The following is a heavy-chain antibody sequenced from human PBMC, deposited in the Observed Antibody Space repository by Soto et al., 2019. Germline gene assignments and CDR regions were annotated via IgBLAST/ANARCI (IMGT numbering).Heavy chain of an antibody. CDR2: INSDGSST. D-gene: IGHD6-13*01. J-gene: IGHJ6*02. CDR3: ARLKADYYYGMDV. CDR1: GFTFSSYW. Sequence: EVQLVESGGGLVQPGGSLRLSCAASGFTFSSYWMHWVRQAPGKGLVWVSRINSDGSSTSYADSVKGRFTISRDNAKNTVYLQMNSLRAEDTAVDYCARLKADYYYGMDVWGQGTTVTVSS. V-gene: IGHV3-74*01.